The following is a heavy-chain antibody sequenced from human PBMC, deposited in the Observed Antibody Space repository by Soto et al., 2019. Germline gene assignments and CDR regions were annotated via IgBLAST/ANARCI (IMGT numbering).Heavy chain of an antibody. D-gene: IGHD6-13*01. V-gene: IGHV3-30*18. CDR1: GFTFSSYG. CDR3: AKDITAAAGRFDY. CDR2: ISYDGSNK. J-gene: IGHJ4*02. Sequence: GGSLRLSCAASGFTFSSYGMHWVRQAPGKGLEWVAVISYDGSNKYYADSVKGRFTISRDNSKNTLYLQMNSLRAEDTAVYYCAKDITAAAGRFDYWGQGTLVTVSS.